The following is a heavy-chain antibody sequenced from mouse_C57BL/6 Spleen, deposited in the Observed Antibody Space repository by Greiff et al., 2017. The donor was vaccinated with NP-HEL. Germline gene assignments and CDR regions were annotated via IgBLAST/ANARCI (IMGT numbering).Heavy chain of an antibody. CDR3: AREITGSYYYAMDY. D-gene: IGHD4-1*01. CDR1: GYTFTSYW. V-gene: IGHV1-7*01. CDR2: INPSSGYT. J-gene: IGHJ4*01. Sequence: VQLQQSGAELAKPGASVKLSCKASGYTFTSYWMHWVKQRPGQGLEWIGYINPSSGYTKYNQKFKDKATLTADKSSRTAYMQLSSLTYEDSAVYYCAREITGSYYYAMDYWGQGTSVTVSS.